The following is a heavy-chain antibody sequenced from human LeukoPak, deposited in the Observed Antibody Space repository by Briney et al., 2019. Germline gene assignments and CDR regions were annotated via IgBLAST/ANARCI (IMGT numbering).Heavy chain of an antibody. Sequence: SETLSLTCTVSSGSVSGYYWSWIRQPAGKGLEWIGYIYYSGSTNYNPSLKSRVTISVDRPKNQFFLNVTSLTAADTAVYYCARSRQASGLLSSWGQGTPVVVSS. D-gene: IGHD3-10*01. J-gene: IGHJ5*02. V-gene: IGHV4-59*02. CDR3: ARSRQASGLLSS. CDR1: SGSVSGYY. CDR2: IYYSGST.